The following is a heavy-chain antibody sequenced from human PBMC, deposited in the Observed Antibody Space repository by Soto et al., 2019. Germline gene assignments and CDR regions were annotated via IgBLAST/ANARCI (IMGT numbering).Heavy chain of an antibody. CDR3: AHRGGDIRFLEWFPLDV. D-gene: IGHD3-3*01. J-gene: IGHJ6*02. CDR2: IYWNDDK. Sequence: VSGPTLVNPTQTLTLTCTFSGFSLSTSGVGVGWIRQPPGKALEWLALIYWNDDKRYSPSLKSRLTITKDTSKNQVVLTMTNMDPVDTATYYCAHRGGDIRFLEWFPLDVWGQGTTVTVSS. V-gene: IGHV2-5*01. CDR1: GFSLSTSGVG.